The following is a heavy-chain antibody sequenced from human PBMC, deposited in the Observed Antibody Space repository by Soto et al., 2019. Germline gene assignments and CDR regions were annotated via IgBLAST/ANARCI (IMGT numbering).Heavy chain of an antibody. J-gene: IGHJ5*02. D-gene: IGHD2-2*01. Sequence: SETLSLTCAVYGGSFSGYYWSWIRQPPGKGLEWIGEINHSGSTNYNPSLKSRVTISVDTSKNQFSLKLSSVTAADTAVYYGARVPAATRGENWFDPWGQGTLVTVSS. CDR1: GGSFSGYY. CDR3: ARVPAATRGENWFDP. V-gene: IGHV4-34*01. CDR2: INHSGST.